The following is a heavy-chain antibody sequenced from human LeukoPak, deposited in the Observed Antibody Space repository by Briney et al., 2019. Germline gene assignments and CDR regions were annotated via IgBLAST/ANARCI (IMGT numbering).Heavy chain of an antibody. D-gene: IGHD4-17*01. CDR3: APYGDYEVDY. V-gene: IGHV3-23*01. CDR1: GFTFSSYA. CDR2: ISGSGGST. J-gene: IGHJ4*02. Sequence: GGSLRLSCAASGFTFSSYAMSWVRQAPGEGLEWVSAISGSGGSTYYADSVKGRFTISRDNSKNTLYLQMNSLRAEDTAVYYCAPYGDYEVDYWGQGTLVTVSS.